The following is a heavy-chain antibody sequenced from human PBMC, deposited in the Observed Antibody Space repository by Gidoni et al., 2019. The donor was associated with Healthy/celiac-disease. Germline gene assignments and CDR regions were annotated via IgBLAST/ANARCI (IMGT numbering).Heavy chain of an antibody. D-gene: IGHD3-22*01. CDR3: ARGSSSGYSLVAYYYYYYGMDV. CDR2: IYSSGST. Sequence: QVQLQESGPGLVKPSQTLSLTCTVSGGSISSGGYYWSWIRQHPGKGLEWIGYIYSSGSTYYNPSLKSRVTISVDTSKNQFSLKLSSVTAADTAVYYCARGSSSGYSLVAYYYYYYGMDVWGQGTTVTVSS. J-gene: IGHJ6*02. CDR1: GGSISSGGYY. V-gene: IGHV4-31*03.